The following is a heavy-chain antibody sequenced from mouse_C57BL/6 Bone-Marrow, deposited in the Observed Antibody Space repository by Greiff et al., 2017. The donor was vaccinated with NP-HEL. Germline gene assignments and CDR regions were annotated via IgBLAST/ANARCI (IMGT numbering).Heavy chain of an antibody. CDR1: GYTFTSYW. CDR2: IHPTSGSP. D-gene: IGHD2-5*01. CDR3: AREEVNSNPWFAY. Sequence: QVQLQQPGAELVKPGASVKLSCKASGYTFTSYWLHWVKQRPGQGLEWIGMIHPTSGSPNYIEKFKSKATLTVDKSSRTAYMQLSSRTSEDSAVYYCAREEVNSNPWFAYWGQGTLVTVSA. J-gene: IGHJ3*01. V-gene: IGHV1-64*01.